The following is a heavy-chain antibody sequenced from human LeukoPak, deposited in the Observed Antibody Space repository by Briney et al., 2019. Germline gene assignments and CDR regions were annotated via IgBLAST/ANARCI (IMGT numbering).Heavy chain of an antibody. Sequence: GGSLRLSCASSGFTFSSHWVRWVRQAPGKGLEWVAGIKQDGSETYYVDSVRGRFTISRDNAQNSLYLQMNSLRAEDTAVYYCTRDVTHWGQGTLVTVSS. D-gene: IGHD2-21*02. J-gene: IGHJ4*02. V-gene: IGHV3-7*04. CDR2: IKQDGSET. CDR1: GFTFSSHW. CDR3: TRDVTH.